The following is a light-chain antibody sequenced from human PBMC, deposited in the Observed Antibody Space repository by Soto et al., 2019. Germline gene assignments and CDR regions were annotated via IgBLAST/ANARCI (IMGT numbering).Light chain of an antibody. CDR3: LQHNSYPLT. J-gene: IGKJ4*01. Sequence: AIRMTQSPSSFSASTGDRVTITCRASQGISSYLAWYQQKPGKAPKRLIYAASSLQSGVPSRFSGSGSGTQFTLTISSLQPEDFATYYCLQHNSYPLTVGGGTKVDIK. CDR1: QGISSY. CDR2: AAS. V-gene: IGKV1-8*01.